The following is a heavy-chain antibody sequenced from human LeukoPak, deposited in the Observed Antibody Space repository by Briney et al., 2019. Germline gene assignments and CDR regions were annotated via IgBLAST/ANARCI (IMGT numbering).Heavy chain of an antibody. J-gene: IGHJ4*02. CDR2: IRYDGSNK. CDR1: GFTFSSYG. D-gene: IGHD1-26*01. Sequence: GGSLRLSCAASGFTFSSYGMHWVRQAPGKGLEWVAFIRYDGSNKYYADSVKGRFTISRDNSKNTLYLQMNSLRAEDTAVYYCAKIMAVGATTHDYWGQGTLVTVSS. CDR3: AKIMAVGATTHDY. V-gene: IGHV3-30*02.